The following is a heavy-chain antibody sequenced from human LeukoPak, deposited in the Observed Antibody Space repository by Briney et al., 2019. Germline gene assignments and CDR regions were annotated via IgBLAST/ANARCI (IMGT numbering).Heavy chain of an antibody. CDR2: IYTSGST. Sequence: SETLSLTCTVPGGSISSGSYYWSWIRQPAGKGLEWIGRIYTSGSTNYNPSLKSRVTISVDTSKNQFSLKLSSVTAADTAVYYCATGRWLQLPFDYWGQGTLVTVSA. CDR1: GGSISSGSYY. D-gene: IGHD5-24*01. CDR3: ATGRWLQLPFDY. V-gene: IGHV4-61*02. J-gene: IGHJ4*02.